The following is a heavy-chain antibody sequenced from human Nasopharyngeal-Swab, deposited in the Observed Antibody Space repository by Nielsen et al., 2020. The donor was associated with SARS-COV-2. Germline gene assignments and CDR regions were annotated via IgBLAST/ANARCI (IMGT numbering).Heavy chain of an antibody. D-gene: IGHD3-9*01. CDR3: ARGKFNILTGAAAFDI. Sequence: VREAPGKGLEWVSVIYSGGSTYYADSVKGRFTISRHNSKNTLYLQMNSLRAEDTAVYYCARGKFNILTGAAAFDIWGQGTMVTVSS. J-gene: IGHJ3*02. V-gene: IGHV3-53*04. CDR2: IYSGGST.